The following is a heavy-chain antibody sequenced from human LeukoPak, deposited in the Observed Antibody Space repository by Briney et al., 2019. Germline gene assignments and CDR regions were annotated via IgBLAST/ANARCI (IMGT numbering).Heavy chain of an antibody. Sequence: ASVKVSCKASGYTFTSYYMHWVRQAPGQGLEWMGIINPSGGSTSYAQKFQGRVTMTEDTSTDTAYMELSSLRSEDTAVYYCATDSRRVVPVWGQGTTVTVSS. D-gene: IGHD3-3*01. CDR2: INPSGGST. CDR3: ATDSRRVVPV. CDR1: GYTFTSYY. V-gene: IGHV1-46*01. J-gene: IGHJ6*02.